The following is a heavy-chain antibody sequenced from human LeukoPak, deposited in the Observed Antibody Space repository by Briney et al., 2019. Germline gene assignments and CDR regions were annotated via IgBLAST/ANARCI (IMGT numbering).Heavy chain of an antibody. CDR3: ARVASNGFDI. CDR2: LLTSGRS. CDR1: GFSLTRHD. J-gene: IGHJ3*02. D-gene: IGHD2-15*01. V-gene: IGHV3-13*04. Sequence: GGSLRLSCAASGFSLTRHDMHWVHQATGKGLEWVSALLTSGRSCYQDSVKGRFTISSDTATNSLYLQMNSLRAGDTAVYYCARVASNGFDIWGQGTMVTVSS.